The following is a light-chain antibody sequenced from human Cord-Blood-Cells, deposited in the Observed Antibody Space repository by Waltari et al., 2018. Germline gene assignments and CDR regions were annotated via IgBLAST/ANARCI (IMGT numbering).Light chain of an antibody. CDR1: QIVSSY. Sequence: EIVFTQSPAPLSLPPGERATLSCRASQIVSSYLAWYQQKPSQAPRLLIYDASNRATGIPARCSGSGSGTDFTLTISSLEPEDFAVYYCQQRSNWLTFGQGTRLEIK. CDR3: QQRSNWLT. CDR2: DAS. V-gene: IGKV3-11*01. J-gene: IGKJ5*01.